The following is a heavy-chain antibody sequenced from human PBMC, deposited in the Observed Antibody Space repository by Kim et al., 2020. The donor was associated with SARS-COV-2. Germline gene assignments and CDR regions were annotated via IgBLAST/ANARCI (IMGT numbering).Heavy chain of an antibody. CDR1: GGSMTGQY. V-gene: IGHV4-59*11. CDR3: TRLSDYYDNSGSGADHDAFDI. CDR2: IYHSGST. D-gene: IGHD3-22*01. J-gene: IGHJ3*02. Sequence: SETLSLTCTVSGGSMTGQYWSWVRQSPGGGLEWMGYIYHSGSTNYNPSLKSRLTLSVDTSKNRCSLKLGSVSAADTASYYCTRLSDYYDNSGSGADHDAFDIWGQGTVVIVSS.